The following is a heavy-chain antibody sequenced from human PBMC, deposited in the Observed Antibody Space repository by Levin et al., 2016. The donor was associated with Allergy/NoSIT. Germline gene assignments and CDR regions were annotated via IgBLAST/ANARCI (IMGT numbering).Heavy chain of an antibody. CDR1: RFIFSDYY. CDR3: ARISYDILTGYSNYHFDY. D-gene: IGHD3-9*01. CDR2: ISSSSSQI. V-gene: IGHV3-11*06. Sequence: GGSLRLSCAASRFIFSDYYMSWIRQAPGKGLEWVTYISSSSSQINYADSVKGRFTISRDNAKNSLDLQMNSLRAEDTAVYYCARISYDILTGYSNYHFDYWGQGILVTVSS. J-gene: IGHJ4*02.